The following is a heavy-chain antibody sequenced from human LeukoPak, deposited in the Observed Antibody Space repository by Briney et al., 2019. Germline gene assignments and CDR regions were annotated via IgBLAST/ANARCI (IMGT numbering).Heavy chain of an antibody. CDR1: GFTFSNAW. D-gene: IGHD5-12*01. CDR3: ARDPGSGYEEHFDY. V-gene: IGHV3-15*01. Sequence: GGSLRLSCAASGFTFSNAWMSWVRQAPGKGLGWGGRIKSKTDGGTTDYAAPVKGRFTISRDDSKNTLYLQMNSLKTEDTAVYYCARDPGSGYEEHFDYWGQGTLVTVSS. CDR2: IKSKTDGGTT. J-gene: IGHJ4*02.